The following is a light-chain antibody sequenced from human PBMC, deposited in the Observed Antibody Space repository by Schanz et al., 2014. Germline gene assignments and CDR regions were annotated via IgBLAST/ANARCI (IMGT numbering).Light chain of an antibody. CDR3: SSNGGVNIYV. V-gene: IGLV1-40*01. Sequence: QSVLTQPPSVSGAPGQRVTISCTGSSSNIGAGYDVHWYQQLPGTAPKLLIYGNSNRPSGVPDRFSGSKSGTSASLAITGLQAEDEADYYCSSNGGVNIYVFGTGTKLTVL. CDR1: SSNIGAGYD. J-gene: IGLJ1*01. CDR2: GNS.